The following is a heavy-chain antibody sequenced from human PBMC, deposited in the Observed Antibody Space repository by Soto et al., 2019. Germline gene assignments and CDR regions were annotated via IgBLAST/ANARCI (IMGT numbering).Heavy chain of an antibody. CDR2: ISHDGSNK. V-gene: IGHV3-30-3*01. CDR3: ARDQAELWFRGYGMDV. J-gene: IGHJ6*02. Sequence: VGSLRLSCAASGFTLSSYAMHWVRQAPGKGLEWVAVISHDGSNKYYADSVKGRFTISRDNSKNTLYLQMNSLRAEDTAVYYCARDQAELWFRGYGMDVWGQGTTVTVSS. CDR1: GFTLSSYA. D-gene: IGHD3-10*01.